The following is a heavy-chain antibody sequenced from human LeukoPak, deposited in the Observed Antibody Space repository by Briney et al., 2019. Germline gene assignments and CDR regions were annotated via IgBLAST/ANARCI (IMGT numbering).Heavy chain of an antibody. D-gene: IGHD2-2*01. CDR2: INWNGGST. CDR3: ARLGYCSSTSCYAGYYYYYYMDV. CDR1: GFTFDDYG. Sequence: GGSLRLSCAASGFTFDDYGMSWVRQAPGKGLEWVSGINWNGGSTGYADSVKGRFTISRDNAKNSLYLQMNSLRAEDTALCYCARLGYCSSTSCYAGYYYYYYMDVWGKGTTVTVSS. V-gene: IGHV3-20*04. J-gene: IGHJ6*03.